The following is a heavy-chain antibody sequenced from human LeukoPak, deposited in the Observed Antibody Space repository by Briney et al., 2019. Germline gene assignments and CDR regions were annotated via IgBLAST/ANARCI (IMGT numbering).Heavy chain of an antibody. D-gene: IGHD2-15*01. J-gene: IGHJ5*02. V-gene: IGHV4-59*08. CDR1: GGSISSYY. CDR3: ARHLCSGGRCYYPYNWFDP. CDR2: IYYSGST. Sequence: SETLSLTCTVSGGSISSYYWSWIRQPPGKGLEWIGYIYYSGSTNYNPSLKSRVTISVDTSKNQFSLKLSSVTAADTAVYYCARHLCSGGRCYYPYNWFDPWGQGTLVTVSS.